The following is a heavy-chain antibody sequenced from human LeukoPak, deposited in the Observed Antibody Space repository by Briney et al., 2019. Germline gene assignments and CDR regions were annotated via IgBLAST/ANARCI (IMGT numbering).Heavy chain of an antibody. CDR1: GYTFTGYY. Sequence: ASVKVSRKASGYTFTGYYMHWVRQAPGQGLEWMGWINPNSGGTNYAQKFQGRVTMTRDTSISTAYMELSRLRSDDTAVYYCARGSYYYDSSGYSGPRYWGQGTLVTVSS. V-gene: IGHV1-2*02. CDR3: ARGSYYYDSSGYSGPRY. J-gene: IGHJ4*02. D-gene: IGHD3-22*01. CDR2: INPNSGGT.